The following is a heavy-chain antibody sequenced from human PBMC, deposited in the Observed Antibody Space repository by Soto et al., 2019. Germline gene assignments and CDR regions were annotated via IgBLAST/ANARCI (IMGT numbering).Heavy chain of an antibody. Sequence: ASVKVSCKASGYTFTGCYMHWVRQAPGQGLEWMGWINPNSGGTNYAQKFQGRVTMTRDTSISTAYMELSRLRSDDTAVYYCARDLEGSILGRYYYYGMHVRGHGTTGTLSS. CDR1: GYTFTGCY. J-gene: IGHJ6*02. D-gene: IGHD1-26*01. V-gene: IGHV1-2*02. CDR2: INPNSGGT. CDR3: ARDLEGSILGRYYYYGMHV.